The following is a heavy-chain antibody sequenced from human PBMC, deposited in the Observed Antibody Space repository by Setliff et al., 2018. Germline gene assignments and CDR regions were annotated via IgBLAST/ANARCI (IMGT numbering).Heavy chain of an antibody. J-gene: IGHJ5*02. CDR3: ARGVGNQLLLYRSNWFDP. Sequence: PSETLSLTCAVYGGSFSGYYWSWVRQPPGKGLEWIGEIYHSGSTNYNPSLKSRVTISVDKSKNQFSLKLSSVTAADTAVYYCARGVGNQLLLYRSNWFDPWGQGTLVTVSS. CDR2: IYHSGST. CDR1: GGSFSGYY. D-gene: IGHD2-2*01. V-gene: IGHV4-34*01.